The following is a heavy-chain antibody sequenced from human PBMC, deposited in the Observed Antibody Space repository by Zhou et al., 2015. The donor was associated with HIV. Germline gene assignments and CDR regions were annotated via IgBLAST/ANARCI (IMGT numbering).Heavy chain of an antibody. V-gene: IGHV1-69*01. Sequence: QVQLVQSGAEVKKPGSSVKVSCKASGGTFSSYGISWVRQAPGQGLEWMGGIIPIFGTANYAQKFQGRVSITADESTSTAYMELSSLRSEDTALYYCARDWVLYDNSGDALDIWGQGTMVIVSS. D-gene: IGHD3-22*01. CDR1: GGTFSSYG. CDR2: IIPIFGTA. CDR3: ARDWVLYDNSGDALDI. J-gene: IGHJ3*02.